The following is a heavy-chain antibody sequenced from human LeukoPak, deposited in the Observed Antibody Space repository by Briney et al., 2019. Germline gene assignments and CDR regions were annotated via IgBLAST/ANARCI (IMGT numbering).Heavy chain of an antibody. CDR2: IYPGDSDT. CDR1: GYSFTSYW. Sequence: GESLKISCKGSGYSFTSYWIVWVRQMPGKGLEWMGIIYPGDSDTRYSPSFQGQVTISADKSISTAYLQWSSLKASDTAIYYCARVDCSGGSCYRPNFDYWGQGTLVTVSS. V-gene: IGHV5-51*01. J-gene: IGHJ4*02. D-gene: IGHD2-15*01. CDR3: ARVDCSGGSCYRPNFDY.